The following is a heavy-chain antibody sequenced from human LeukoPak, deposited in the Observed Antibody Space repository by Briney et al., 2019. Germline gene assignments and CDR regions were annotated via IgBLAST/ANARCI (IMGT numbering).Heavy chain of an antibody. J-gene: IGHJ4*02. CDR1: GFTFDDYA. CDR3: AKSGRGYSYGPQNY. V-gene: IGHV3-9*01. CDR2: ISWNSGSI. D-gene: IGHD5-18*01. Sequence: GGSLRLSCAASGFTFDDYAMHWVRQAPGKGLEWVSGISWNSGSIGYADSVKGRFTISRDNAKNSLYLQMNSLRAEDTAVYYCAKSGRGYSYGPQNYWGQGTLVTVSS.